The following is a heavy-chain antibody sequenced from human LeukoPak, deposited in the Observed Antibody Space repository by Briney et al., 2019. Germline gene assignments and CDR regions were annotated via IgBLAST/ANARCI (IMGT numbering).Heavy chain of an antibody. CDR3: AKSRAGSSGFYFDY. CDR2: INSDGKST. Sequence: GGSLRLSCAASGFTFSNYWMHWVRQGPGEGLVCVSRINSDGKSTSYADSVKGRFTISRDNAKNTLFLQMNSLRAEDTAVYFCAKSRAGSSGFYFDYWGQGTLVTVSS. D-gene: IGHD3-22*01. J-gene: IGHJ4*02. V-gene: IGHV3-74*01. CDR1: GFTFSNYW.